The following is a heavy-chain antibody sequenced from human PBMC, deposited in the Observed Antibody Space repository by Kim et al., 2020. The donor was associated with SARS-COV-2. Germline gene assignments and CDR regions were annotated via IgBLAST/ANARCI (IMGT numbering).Heavy chain of an antibody. V-gene: IGHV3-23*01. CDR1: GFTFNNYA. Sequence: GGSLRLSCAASGFTFNNYAMTWVRQSPGKGLEWVSTVTSSGTTTYYADSVKGRFTISRDDSKNTLHLQMDSLRAEDTAVYYCAKASSRGAYLTFFDYWG. D-gene: IGHD1-26*01. CDR3: AKASSRGAYLTFFDY. CDR2: VTSSGTTT. J-gene: IGHJ4*01.